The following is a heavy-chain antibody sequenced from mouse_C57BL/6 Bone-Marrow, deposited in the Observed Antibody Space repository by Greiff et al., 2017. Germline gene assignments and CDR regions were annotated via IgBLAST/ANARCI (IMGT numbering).Heavy chain of an antibody. CDR3: ARDRGYDGYSRGCAY. CDR1: GFTFSSYA. D-gene: IGHD2-3*01. CDR2: ISDGGSYT. J-gene: IGHJ3*01. V-gene: IGHV5-4*01. Sequence: EVMLVESGGGLVKPGGSLKLSCAASGFTFSSYAMSWVRQTPEKRLEWVATISDGGSYTYYPDNVKGRFTISRDNAKNNLYLQMSQLKSEDTAMYYCARDRGYDGYSRGCAYWGQGTLVTVAA.